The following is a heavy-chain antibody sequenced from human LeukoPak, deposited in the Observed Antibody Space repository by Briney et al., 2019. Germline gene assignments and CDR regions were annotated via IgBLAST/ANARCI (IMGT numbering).Heavy chain of an antibody. J-gene: IGHJ4*02. D-gene: IGHD3-3*02. Sequence: PGGSLRLSCAASGFTFNYYAMSWVRQAPGKGLEWVSGISDSGGSTYYTDSVKGRFTISRDNSKNTVYLQMNNLRAEDTAVYFCARHDSIIPYWGQGSLVTVSS. CDR2: ISDSGGST. V-gene: IGHV3-23*01. CDR3: ARHDSIIPY. CDR1: GFTFNYYA.